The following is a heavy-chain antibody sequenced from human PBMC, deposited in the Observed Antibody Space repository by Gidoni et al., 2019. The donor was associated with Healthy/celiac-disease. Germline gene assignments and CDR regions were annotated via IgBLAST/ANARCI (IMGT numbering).Heavy chain of an antibody. CDR2: INHSGST. V-gene: IGHV4-34*01. J-gene: IGHJ6*02. D-gene: IGHD2-2*01. Sequence: QVQLQQWGAGLLKPSETLSLTCAVYGGSFSGYYWSWIRQPPGKGLEWIGEINHSGSTNYNPSLKSRVTISVDTSKNQFSLKLSSVTAADTAVYYCARAIIVVVPAATLDYYYYYGMDVWGQGTTVTVSS. CDR3: ARAIIVVVPAATLDYYYYYGMDV. CDR1: GGSFSGYY.